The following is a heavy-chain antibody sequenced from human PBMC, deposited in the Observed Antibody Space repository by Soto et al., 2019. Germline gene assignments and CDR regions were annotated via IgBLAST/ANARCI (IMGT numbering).Heavy chain of an antibody. Sequence: EVQLLESGGGLVQPGGSLRLSCAASGFTFSSYAMSWVRQAPGKGLEWVSAISGSGGSTYYADSVKGRFTISRDNSKNTLDLQMSSLRAEDTAVYYCAKDMYSSSWYFYYYSMDVWGQGTTVTVSS. CDR1: GFTFSSYA. D-gene: IGHD6-13*01. CDR3: AKDMYSSSWYFYYYSMDV. V-gene: IGHV3-23*01. CDR2: ISGSGGST. J-gene: IGHJ6*02.